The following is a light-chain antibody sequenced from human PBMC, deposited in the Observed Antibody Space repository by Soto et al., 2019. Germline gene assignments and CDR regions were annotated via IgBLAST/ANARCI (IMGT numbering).Light chain of an antibody. CDR2: WAS. V-gene: IGKV4-1*01. Sequence: DIVMTQSPDSLAVSLGERATINCKSSQSVLFSSNNQNYLAWYQHKAGQPPRLLIHWASTRESGVPDRFSGRGSGTDFTLTISSLQAEDVAVYYCQQYWRSPYTFGQGTKLEIK. CDR1: QSVLFSSNNQNY. CDR3: QQYWRSPYT. J-gene: IGKJ2*01.